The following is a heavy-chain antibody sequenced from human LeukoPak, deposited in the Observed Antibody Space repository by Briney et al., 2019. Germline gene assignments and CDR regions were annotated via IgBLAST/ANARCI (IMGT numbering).Heavy chain of an antibody. CDR1: GFTFSSYA. CDR2: ISGSGGST. J-gene: IGHJ6*02. D-gene: IGHD2-21*02. Sequence: GGSLRLSCAASGFTFSSYAMSWVRQAPGKGLEWVSAISGSGGSTYYADSVKGRFTISRDNSKNTLYLQMNSLRAEDTAVYYCARGAPAGGGDQNSPRGYYYYGMDVWGQGTTVTVSS. CDR3: ARGAPAGGGDQNSPRGYYYYGMDV. V-gene: IGHV3-23*01.